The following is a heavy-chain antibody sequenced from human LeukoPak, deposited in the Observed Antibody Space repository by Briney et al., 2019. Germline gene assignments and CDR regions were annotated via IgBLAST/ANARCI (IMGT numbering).Heavy chain of an antibody. V-gene: IGHV4-59*08. Sequence: SETLSLTCTVSGGSISSYYWSWIRQPPGKGLEWIGYIYYSGSTNYNPSLKSRVTISVDTSKNQFSLKLSSVTAADTAVYYCARHLDDHDIVLMTWGQGTLVTVSS. J-gene: IGHJ5*02. CDR3: ARHLDDHDIVLMT. CDR1: GGSISSYY. CDR2: IYYSGST. D-gene: IGHD2-8*01.